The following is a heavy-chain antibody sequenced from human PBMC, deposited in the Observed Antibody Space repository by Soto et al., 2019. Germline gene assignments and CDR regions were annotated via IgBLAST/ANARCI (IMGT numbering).Heavy chain of an antibody. V-gene: IGHV3-23*01. J-gene: IGHJ4*02. D-gene: IGHD4-17*01. Sequence: PGGSLRLSCAASGFTFSSYAMSWVRQAPGKGLEWVSAISGSGGSTYYADSVKGRFTISRDNSKNTLYLQMNSLRAEDTAVYYCAKDKSDYGDPIGFDYWGQGTLVTVSS. CDR1: GFTFSSYA. CDR2: ISGSGGST. CDR3: AKDKSDYGDPIGFDY.